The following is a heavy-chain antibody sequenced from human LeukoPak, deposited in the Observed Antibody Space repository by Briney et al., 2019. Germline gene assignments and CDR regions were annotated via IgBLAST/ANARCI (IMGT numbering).Heavy chain of an antibody. D-gene: IGHD3-16*01. CDR1: GGSFSGYY. V-gene: IGHV4-34*01. J-gene: IGHJ4*02. CDR3: AGGLWVRPFDY. Sequence: SETLSLTCAVYGGSFSGYYWSWIRQPPGKGLEWIGEINHSGSTNYNPSLKSRVTISVDTSKNQFSLKLSSVTAADTAVYYCAGGLWVRPFDYWGQGTLVTVSS. CDR2: INHSGST.